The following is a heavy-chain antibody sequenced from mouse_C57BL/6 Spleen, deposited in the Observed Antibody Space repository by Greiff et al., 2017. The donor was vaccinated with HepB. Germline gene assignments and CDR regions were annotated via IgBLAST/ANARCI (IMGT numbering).Heavy chain of an antibody. Sequence: QVQLQQPGAELVMPGASVKLSCKASGYTFTSYWMHWVKQRPGQGLEWIGEIDPSDSYTNYNQKFKGKSTLTVDKSSSTAYMQLGSLTSEDSAVYDCARVKKGSSGACAYWGQGTLVTVSA. CDR3: ARVKKGSSGACAY. CDR1: GYTFTSYW. CDR2: IDPSDSYT. D-gene: IGHD3-2*02. V-gene: IGHV1-69*01. J-gene: IGHJ3*01.